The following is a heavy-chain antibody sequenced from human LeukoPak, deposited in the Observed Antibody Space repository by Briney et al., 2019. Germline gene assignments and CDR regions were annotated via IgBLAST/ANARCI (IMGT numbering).Heavy chain of an antibody. D-gene: IGHD2-2*01. J-gene: IGHJ4*02. CDR2: ISYDGNYR. CDR3: ARGETSSYDY. V-gene: IGHV3-30*03. Sequence: PGRSLRLSCAASGFIFSTYAMHWVRQAPGKGLEWVAIISYDGNYRNYADSVKGRFTISRDNSKNTVYLQMNSLRAEDTAVYYCARGETSSYDYWGQGTLVTVSS. CDR1: GFIFSTYA.